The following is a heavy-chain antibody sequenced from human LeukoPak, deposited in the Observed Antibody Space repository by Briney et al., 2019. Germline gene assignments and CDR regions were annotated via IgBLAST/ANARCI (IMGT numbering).Heavy chain of an antibody. Sequence: GGSLRLSCAASGFTFDDYAMHWVRQAPGKGLEWVSGISWNSGSIGYADSVKGRFTISRDNAKNSLYLQMNSLRAEDTALYYCAKDRGGYITFDTFDIWGQGTMVTVSS. V-gene: IGHV3-9*01. CDR1: GFTFDDYA. CDR3: AKDRGGYITFDTFDI. J-gene: IGHJ3*02. D-gene: IGHD3-22*01. CDR2: ISWNSGSI.